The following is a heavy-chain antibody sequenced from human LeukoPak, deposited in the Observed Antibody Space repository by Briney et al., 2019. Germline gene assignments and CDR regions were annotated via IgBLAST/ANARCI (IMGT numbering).Heavy chain of an antibody. CDR3: AREGRYYYGSGSYSSWFDP. D-gene: IGHD3-10*01. V-gene: IGHV4-4*07. CDR1: GGSINSYY. Sequence: SETLSLTCTVSGGSINSYYWSWIRQPAGKGLEWIGRFYTSGNTNYNPSLKSRVTISVDTSKNQFSLRLSSVTAADTAVYYCAREGRYYYGSGSYSSWFDPWGQGTLVTVSS. J-gene: IGHJ5*02. CDR2: FYTSGNT.